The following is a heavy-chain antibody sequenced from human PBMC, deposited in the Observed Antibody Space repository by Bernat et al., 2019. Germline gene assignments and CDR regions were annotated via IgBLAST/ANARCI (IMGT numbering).Heavy chain of an antibody. D-gene: IGHD6-6*01. V-gene: IGHV4-34*01. Sequence: QVQLQQWGAGLLKPSETLSLPCAVYGGSFSGYYWSWIRQPPGKGLEWIGEINHSGSTNYNPSLKSRVTISVETSKNQFSLKLSTVTAADTAVYYCARMTHRRAPYGSSYDWGQGTLVTVSS. J-gene: IGHJ4*02. CDR3: ARMTHRRAPYGSSYD. CDR2: INHSGST. CDR1: GGSFSGYY.